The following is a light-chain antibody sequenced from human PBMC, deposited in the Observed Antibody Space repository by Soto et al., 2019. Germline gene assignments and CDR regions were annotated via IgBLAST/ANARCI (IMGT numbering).Light chain of an antibody. CDR2: DAS. Sequence: DIQMTQSPSSLSASVGDRVTITCRASQGIRNDLGWYQQKPGKAPNLLIYDASRLQSGVPSRFSGSGGGTDFTLSISSVQPEDFATYFCQQSYMDPITFGQGTRLEI. V-gene: IGKV1-39*01. J-gene: IGKJ5*01. CDR1: QGIRND. CDR3: QQSYMDPIT.